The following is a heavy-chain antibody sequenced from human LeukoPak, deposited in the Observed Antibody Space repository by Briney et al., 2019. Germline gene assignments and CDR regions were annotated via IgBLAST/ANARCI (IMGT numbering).Heavy chain of an antibody. CDR2: ISGSGGST. J-gene: IGHJ4*02. D-gene: IGHD6-13*01. Sequence: GGSLRLSCAASGFTFSSYAMSWVRQAPGKGLEWVSAISGSGGSTYYADSVEGRLTISRDNSKNTLYLQMNSLRAEDTAVYYCARGGWRSIAAAANDYWGQGTLVTVSS. CDR1: GFTFSSYA. CDR3: ARGGWRSIAAAANDY. V-gene: IGHV3-23*01.